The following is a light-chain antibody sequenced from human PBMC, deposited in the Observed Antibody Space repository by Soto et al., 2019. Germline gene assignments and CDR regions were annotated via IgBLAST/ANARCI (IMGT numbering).Light chain of an antibody. CDR3: QQYHNSHS. V-gene: IGKV1-5*03. CDR1: RNIGTS. Sequence: DILMTQSPSTLSAFVGDRVTITCRASRNIGTSLAWYQLKPGKAPNLLIYKTSSLQTGVPSRFSGSGSETEFTLTISNLQPDDFATYYCQQYHNSHSFGQGTKLEIK. CDR2: KTS. J-gene: IGKJ2*01.